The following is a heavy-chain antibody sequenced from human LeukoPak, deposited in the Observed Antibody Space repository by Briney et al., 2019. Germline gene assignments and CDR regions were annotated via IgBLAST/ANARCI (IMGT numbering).Heavy chain of an antibody. D-gene: IGHD3-22*01. CDR2: ISSSGNTI. J-gene: IGHJ4*02. Sequence: GGSLRLSCAASGLTFSDYYMSWIRQAPGKGLEWVSYISSSGNTIYYADSGKGRFTISRDNAKNSLYLQMNSLRAEDTAVYHCARDAYYYDSSGYYVYWGQGTLVTVSS. CDR3: ARDAYYYDSSGYYVY. CDR1: GLTFSDYY. V-gene: IGHV3-11*04.